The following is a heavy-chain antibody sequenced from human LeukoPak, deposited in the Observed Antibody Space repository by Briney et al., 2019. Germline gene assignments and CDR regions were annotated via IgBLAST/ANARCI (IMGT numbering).Heavy chain of an antibody. Sequence: SQTLSLTCAISGGSVSSDSAAWNWIRQSQSRGLEWLARTYFRSKWYYDYALAVKGRITINPDTSKNQFSLQLNSVTPEDTAVYFCARDPVGGSTIFDSWGQGTLVTVSS. CDR1: GGSVSSDSAA. CDR2: TYFRSKWYY. CDR3: ARDPVGGSTIFDS. J-gene: IGHJ4*02. D-gene: IGHD1-26*01. V-gene: IGHV6-1*01.